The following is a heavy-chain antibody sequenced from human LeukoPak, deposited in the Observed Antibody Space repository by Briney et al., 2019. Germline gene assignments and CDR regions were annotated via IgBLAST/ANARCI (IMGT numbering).Heavy chain of an antibody. CDR1: GFTFSSYS. D-gene: IGHD5-24*01. CDR2: ISSSSSTI. CDR3: ARDWGWLQLFDY. J-gene: IGHJ4*02. V-gene: IGHV3-48*01. Sequence: GGSLRLSCAASGFTFSSYSINWVRQAPGKGLEWVSCISSSSSTIYYADSVKGRFTISRDNAKNSLYLQMNSLRAEDTAVYYCARDWGWLQLFDYWGQGTLVTVSS.